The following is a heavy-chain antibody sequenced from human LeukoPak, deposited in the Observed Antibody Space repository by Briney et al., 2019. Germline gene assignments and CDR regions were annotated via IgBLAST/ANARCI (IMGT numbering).Heavy chain of an antibody. J-gene: IGHJ4*02. CDR1: GFTFCSYW. CDR2: INSDGSST. Sequence: PGGSLRLSCAASGFTFCSYWMHWVRQAPGKGLVWVSRINSDGSSTSYADSVKGRFTISRDNAKNTLYLQMNSLRAEDTAVYYCARDYYDSSGYYHAFDYWGQGTLVTVSS. V-gene: IGHV3-74*01. CDR3: ARDYYDSSGYYHAFDY. D-gene: IGHD3-22*01.